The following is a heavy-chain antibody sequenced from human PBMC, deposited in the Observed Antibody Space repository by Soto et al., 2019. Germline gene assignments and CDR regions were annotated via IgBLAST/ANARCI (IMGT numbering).Heavy chain of an antibody. CDR2: ISHSGST. V-gene: IGHV4-4*02. J-gene: IGHJ4*02. CDR3: ATTYCSSTSCYAEY. Sequence: QVQLQESGPGLVKPSGTLSLTCAVSGGSISSTNWWSWVRQPPGKGLEWIGDISHSGSTNYNPSLKSRVTLSVDKSRNQFSLKLNSVTAADTAVYYCATTYCSSTSCYAEYWGQGTLVTVSS. CDR1: GGSISSTNW. D-gene: IGHD2-2*01.